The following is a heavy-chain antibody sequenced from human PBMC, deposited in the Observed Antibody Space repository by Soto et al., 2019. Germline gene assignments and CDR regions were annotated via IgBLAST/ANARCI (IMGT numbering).Heavy chain of an antibody. D-gene: IGHD1-26*01. V-gene: IGHV4-31*03. Sequence: SDTLSVTCTVSGCSINSGGYYWSLIRQPPGKGLEWIGYIYYPGTTSYPPSLMSRVAIPLATSKNQFSLKLSSVTAADTAVYYCASQSPEWGSFPLFDFWGQGALVTVSS. CDR2: IYYPGTT. CDR1: GCSINSGGYY. CDR3: ASQSPEWGSFPLFDF. J-gene: IGHJ4*02.